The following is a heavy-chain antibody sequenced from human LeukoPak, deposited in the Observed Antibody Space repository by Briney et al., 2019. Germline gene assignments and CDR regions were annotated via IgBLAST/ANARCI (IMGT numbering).Heavy chain of an antibody. CDR1: GDSISGYF. CDR2: VHYSGAT. D-gene: IGHD3-3*01. Sequence: SETLSLTCTVSGDSISGYFWSWIRQTPGKGLEWIGYVHYSGATNYNPSLKSRVTMSVDTSKDQFSLKLSSVTAADTAVYYCAREGAVEGFWSGYPYYYYYYMDVWGKGTTVTVSS. CDR3: AREGAVEGFWSGYPYYYYYYMDV. J-gene: IGHJ6*03. V-gene: IGHV4-59*12.